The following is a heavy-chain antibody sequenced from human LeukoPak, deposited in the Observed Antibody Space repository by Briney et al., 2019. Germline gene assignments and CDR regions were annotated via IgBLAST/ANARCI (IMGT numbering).Heavy chain of an antibody. V-gene: IGHV3-48*01. Sequence: GGSLRLSCAASGFTYISYSMNWVRQAPGKGLEWVSYISSSSSTVYYADSVKGRFSISKDYAKNSLYLQMNSLRAEDTAVYFCARDAGFGGDSDYYYMDVWGKGTTVTVSS. CDR3: ARDAGFGGDSDYYYMDV. CDR1: GFTYISYS. D-gene: IGHD4-23*01. CDR2: ISSSSSTV. J-gene: IGHJ6*03.